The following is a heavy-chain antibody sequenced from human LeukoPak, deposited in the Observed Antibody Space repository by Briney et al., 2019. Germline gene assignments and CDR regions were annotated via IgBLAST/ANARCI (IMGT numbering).Heavy chain of an antibody. J-gene: IGHJ4*02. CDR1: GFTVSSNY. CDR3: ARDGRGWPLGY. D-gene: IGHD5-24*01. CDR2: IYSGGST. Sequence: GGSLRLSCAASGFTVSSNYMSWARQAPGKGLEWVSVIYSGGSTYYADSVKGRFTISRDNAKNSLYLQMNSLRAEDTAVYYCARDGRGWPLGYWGQGTLVTVSS. V-gene: IGHV3-66*01.